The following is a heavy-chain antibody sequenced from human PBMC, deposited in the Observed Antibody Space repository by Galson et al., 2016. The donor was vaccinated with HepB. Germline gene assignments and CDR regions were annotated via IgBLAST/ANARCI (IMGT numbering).Heavy chain of an antibody. Sequence: SLRLSCAASGFTFSVYTMNWVRQAPGKGLEWVSSISGSSSYIYYADSVKGRFTISRDNAKKSMYLQMNSLRAEDTAVYYRAGQGSGSYYPLYYFDSWGQGTLVTVSS. V-gene: IGHV3-21*01. D-gene: IGHD1-26*01. CDR2: ISGSSSYI. CDR1: GFTFSVYT. CDR3: AGQGSGSYYPLYYFDS. J-gene: IGHJ4*02.